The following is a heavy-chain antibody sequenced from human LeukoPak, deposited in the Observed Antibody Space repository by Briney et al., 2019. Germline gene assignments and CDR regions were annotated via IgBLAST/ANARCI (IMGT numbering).Heavy chain of an antibody. D-gene: IGHD6-13*01. CDR2: INYIGTT. CDR3: ARGTASAGPLFFDY. J-gene: IGHJ4*02. V-gene: IGHV4-31*03. Sequence: SETLSLTCTVSGGFISSGGYYWTWIRQHPGTGLEWIGNINYIGTTDYSPSLRSRVTISVDTSKNQFSLRLTSVTAADTAVYYCARGTASAGPLFFDYWGQGALVTVSS. CDR1: GGFISSGGYY.